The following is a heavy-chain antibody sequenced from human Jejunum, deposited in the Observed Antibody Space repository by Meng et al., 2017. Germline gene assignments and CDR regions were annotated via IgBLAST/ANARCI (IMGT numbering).Heavy chain of an antibody. V-gene: IGHV3-74*01. Sequence: EVQVVEAGGSLVQAGGSLRLSCAGFGFSFSSFWMHWVRQEPGKGLFWVSRINKNASVTYYAASVKGRFIISRDNAKNTLYLQINSLRAEDTGVYYCGPESTGDHWGQGTLVTVSS. CDR2: INKNASVT. CDR3: GPESTGDH. CDR1: GFSFSSFW. J-gene: IGHJ4*02. D-gene: IGHD2-8*02.